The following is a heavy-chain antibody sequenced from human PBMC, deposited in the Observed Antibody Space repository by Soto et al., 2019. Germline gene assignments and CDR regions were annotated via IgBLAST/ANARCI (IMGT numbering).Heavy chain of an antibody. CDR2: ISYDGNNK. J-gene: IGHJ6*02. CDR1: GFTFSAYA. V-gene: IGHV3-30-3*01. CDR3: ARPVEPFYYYVMDV. Sequence: GGSLRLSCAASGFTFSAYAMEWVRQAQGKGLDWVALISYDGNNKYYADSVKGRFTISRDNSKNTLYLEMNSLRPEDTALYYCARPVEPFYYYVMDVWGQGTTVTVSS.